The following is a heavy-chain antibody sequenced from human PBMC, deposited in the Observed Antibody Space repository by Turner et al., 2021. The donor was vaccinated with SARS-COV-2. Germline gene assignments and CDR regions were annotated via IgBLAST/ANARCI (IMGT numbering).Heavy chain of an antibody. CDR2: IYYSGST. CDR1: GGPISSSRYY. D-gene: IGHD2-2*01. Sequence: QLQLQESGPGLAKPSETLSLTCTVSGGPISSSRYYWGWIRQPPGKGLEWIGSIYYSGSTYYNPSLKSRVTISVDTSKNQFSLKLSSVTAADTAVYYCARTTLVPAALEYWFDPWGQGTLVTVSS. CDR3: ARTTLVPAALEYWFDP. V-gene: IGHV4-39*07. J-gene: IGHJ5*02.